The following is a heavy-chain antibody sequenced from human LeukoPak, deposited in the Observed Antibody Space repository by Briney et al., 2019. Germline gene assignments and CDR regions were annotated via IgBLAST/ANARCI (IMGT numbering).Heavy chain of an antibody. Sequence: SETLSLTCTVSGGSISSNNYYWGWIRQPPGKGLEWIGSIYYSGSTHYNPSLKSRVTISVDTSKNQFSLRLSSVTAADTAVYYCARGPRGYCSGGSCYHYWGQGTLVTVSS. CDR3: ARGPRGYCSGGSCYHY. CDR1: GGSISSNNYY. J-gene: IGHJ4*02. CDR2: IYYSGST. V-gene: IGHV4-39*07. D-gene: IGHD2-15*01.